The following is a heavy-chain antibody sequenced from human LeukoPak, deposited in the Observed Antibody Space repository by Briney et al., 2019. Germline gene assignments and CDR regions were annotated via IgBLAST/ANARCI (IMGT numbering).Heavy chain of an antibody. V-gene: IGHV3-30-3*01. CDR1: GFTFSDYA. CDR3: GTLFYN. CDR2: ISNDGNNK. Sequence: GVSLRLSCAVSGFTFSDYAMHWVRQAPGRGLEWVAVISNDGNNKYYTDSVKGRFTISRDNSKNTLFLQMNSLTAEDTAVYYCGTLFYNWGQGTLVTVSS. J-gene: IGHJ4*02.